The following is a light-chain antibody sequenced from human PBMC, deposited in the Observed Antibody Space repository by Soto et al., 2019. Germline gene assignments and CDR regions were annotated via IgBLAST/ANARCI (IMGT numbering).Light chain of an antibody. Sequence: DIPLTQSPSFLPASVGDRVTITCRASQGISNYLAWYQQKPGKAPGLLMYAASTLQRGVSSRFSGSGSGTEFTLTISNLQPEDFATYYCQQLNSYPLTVGGGTKVEIK. J-gene: IGKJ4*01. CDR1: QGISNY. CDR2: AAS. V-gene: IGKV1-9*01. CDR3: QQLNSYPLT.